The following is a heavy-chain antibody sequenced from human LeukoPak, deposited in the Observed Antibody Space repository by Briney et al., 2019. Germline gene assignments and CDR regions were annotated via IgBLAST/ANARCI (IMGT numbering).Heavy chain of an antibody. Sequence: SQTLSLTCTVSGGSISSGDYYWSWIRQPPGKGLEWIGYIYTSGSTNYNPSLKSRVTISVDTSKNQFSLKLSSVTAADTAVYYCARHGGVYYGSGAMGYWGQGTLVTVSS. CDR3: ARHGGVYYGSGAMGY. CDR2: IYTSGST. CDR1: GGSISSGDYY. D-gene: IGHD3-10*01. J-gene: IGHJ4*02. V-gene: IGHV4-30-4*01.